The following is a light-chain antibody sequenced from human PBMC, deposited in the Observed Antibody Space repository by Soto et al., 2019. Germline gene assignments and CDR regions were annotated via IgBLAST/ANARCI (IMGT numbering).Light chain of an antibody. CDR1: HSINTSF. CDR2: AAS. Sequence: EIVLTQSPGTLSLSPGDRATLSCRASHSINTSFLAWFQQKPGQAPRLLIYAASTRATGIPDRFSGSASETDFTRTTDRLEPEESAVYYWQQYASAPFSLGPGAKVDIK. J-gene: IGKJ3*01. CDR3: QQYASAPFS. V-gene: IGKV3-20*01.